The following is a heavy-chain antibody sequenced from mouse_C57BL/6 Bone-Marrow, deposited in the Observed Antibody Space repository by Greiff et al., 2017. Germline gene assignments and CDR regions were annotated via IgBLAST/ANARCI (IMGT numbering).Heavy chain of an antibody. V-gene: IGHV2-5*01. CDR2: IWRGGST. D-gene: IGHD1-1*02. CDR3: AKRESWWDVYFDY. CDR1: GFSLTSYG. Sequence: QVQLQQSGPGLVQPSQSLSITCTVSGFSLTSYGVHWVRQSPGKGLEWLGVIWRGGSTDYTAAFMSRLSITKDNSKSQVFFKMNSLQADDTAIYYWAKRESWWDVYFDYWGQGTTRTVSS. J-gene: IGHJ2*01.